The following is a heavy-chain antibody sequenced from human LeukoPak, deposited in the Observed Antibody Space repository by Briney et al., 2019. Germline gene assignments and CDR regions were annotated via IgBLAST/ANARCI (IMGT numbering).Heavy chain of an antibody. CDR3: ARVDPPLTY. J-gene: IGHJ4*02. V-gene: IGHV3-23*01. CDR2: ISSSGGST. CDR1: GFTFSNYA. Sequence: GGSLRLSCAASGFTFSNYAMTWVRQAPGKGLEWVSAISSSGGSTYYADSVKGRFTISRDNAKNSLYLQMNSLRAEDTAVYYCARVDPPLTYWGQGTLVTVSS. D-gene: IGHD3/OR15-3a*01.